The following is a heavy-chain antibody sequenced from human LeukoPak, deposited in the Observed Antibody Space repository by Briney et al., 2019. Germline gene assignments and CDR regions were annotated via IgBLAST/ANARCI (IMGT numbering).Heavy chain of an antibody. Sequence: PSETLSLTCAVYGGSFSGYYWSWIRQPPGKGLEWIGEINHSGSTNYNPSLKSRVTISVDTSKNQFSLKLSSVTAADTAVYYCARHCSSTSCYTYFDYWGQGTLVTVSS. CDR3: ARHCSSTSCYTYFDY. J-gene: IGHJ4*02. D-gene: IGHD2-2*01. V-gene: IGHV4-34*01. CDR2: INHSGST. CDR1: GGSFSGYY.